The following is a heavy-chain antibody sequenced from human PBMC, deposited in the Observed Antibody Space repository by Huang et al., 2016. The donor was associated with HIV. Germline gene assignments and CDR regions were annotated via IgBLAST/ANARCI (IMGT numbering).Heavy chain of an antibody. J-gene: IGHJ3*02. CDR3: ARMFKYDSGGYWGNDAFDI. D-gene: IGHD3-22*01. CDR1: GGSFSGHY. CDR2: ISDSGST. V-gene: IGHV4-34*02. Sequence: QVQLQQWGAELLKPSETLSLTCAVSGGSFSGHYGTWISQPPGRGLEWIGEISDSGSTTYNPSLKSRVTISGDTSQSQFSLKLNSVTAADTAIYYCARMFKYDSGGYWGNDAFDIWGQGTMVTVSS.